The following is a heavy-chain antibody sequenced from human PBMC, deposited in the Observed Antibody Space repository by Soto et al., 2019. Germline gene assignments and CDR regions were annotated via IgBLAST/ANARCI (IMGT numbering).Heavy chain of an antibody. CDR2: IYTSGST. V-gene: IGHV4-4*07. D-gene: IGHD6-6*01. Sequence: QVQLQESGPGLVKPSETLSLTCTVSGGSISSYYWSWIRQPAGKGLEWIGRIYTSGSTNYNPSLKSRVTMSVDTSKNQLSLKLSSVTVADTAVYYCARDRSSSSWVDYYYGMDVWGQGTTVTVSS. J-gene: IGHJ6*02. CDR1: GGSISSYY. CDR3: ARDRSSSSWVDYYYGMDV.